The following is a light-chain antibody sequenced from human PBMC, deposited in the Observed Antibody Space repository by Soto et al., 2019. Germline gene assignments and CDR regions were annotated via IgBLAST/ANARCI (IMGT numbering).Light chain of an antibody. Sequence: QSALTQPPSASGFPGQSVTISCTGTSSDVGYYDYVSWYQQHPGKAPKLVIYEVTKRPSGVPDRVSASKSGNTASLTVSGLRAEDEADYYCSSYAGINNFVFGSGTQLTVL. CDR2: EVT. CDR1: SSDVGYYDY. CDR3: SSYAGINNFV. J-gene: IGLJ7*01. V-gene: IGLV2-8*01.